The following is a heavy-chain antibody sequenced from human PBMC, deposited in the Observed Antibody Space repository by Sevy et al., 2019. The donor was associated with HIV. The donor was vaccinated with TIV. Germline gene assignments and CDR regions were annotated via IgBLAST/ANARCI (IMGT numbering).Heavy chain of an antibody. J-gene: IGHJ6*02. CDR1: GFSFRSYW. CDR3: VREGSYGDYRLPYYYGMDV. CDR2: IYQDGREK. V-gene: IGHV3-7*01. Sequence: GGSLRLSCVASGFSFRSYWMTWVRQAPGKGLEWVANIYQDGREKCYADSVKGRFTISRDNTKNSLYLQMNSLRAEDTAVYYWVREGSYGDYRLPYYYGMDVWGQGTTVTVSS. D-gene: IGHD4-17*01.